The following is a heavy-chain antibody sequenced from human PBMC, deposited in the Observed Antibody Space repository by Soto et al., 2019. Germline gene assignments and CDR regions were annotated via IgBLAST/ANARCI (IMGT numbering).Heavy chain of an antibody. CDR3: AGYSSGYYHFDY. D-gene: IGHD3-22*01. Sequence: QVQLQESGPGLVKPSETLSLTCTVSGGSISSYYWSWIRQPPGKGLEWIGYIYYSGSTNYNPSLKGRVTISVDTSKNQFSLKLSSVTAADTAVYYCAGYSSGYYHFDYWGQGTLVTVSS. J-gene: IGHJ4*02. CDR1: GGSISSYY. V-gene: IGHV4-59*08. CDR2: IYYSGST.